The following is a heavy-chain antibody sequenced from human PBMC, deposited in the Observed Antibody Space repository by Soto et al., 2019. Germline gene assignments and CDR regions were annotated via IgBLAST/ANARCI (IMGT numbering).Heavy chain of an antibody. CDR2: ISGSGGST. CDR3: AKGSLLHWYFDL. Sequence: LRLSCAASGFTFSSYAMSWVRQAPGKGLEWVSAISGSGGSTYYADSVKGRFTISRDNSKNTLYLQMNSLRAEDTAVYYCAKGSLLHWYFDLWGRGTLVTVSS. J-gene: IGHJ2*01. CDR1: GFTFSSYA. V-gene: IGHV3-23*01.